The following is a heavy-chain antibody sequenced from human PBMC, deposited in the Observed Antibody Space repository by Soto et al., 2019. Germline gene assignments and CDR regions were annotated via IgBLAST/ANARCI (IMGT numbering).Heavy chain of an antibody. CDR2: IFGDGNT. CDR3: AGDWNGDKYFDY. D-gene: IGHD4-17*01. V-gene: IGHV3-53*01. J-gene: IGHJ4*02. Sequence: ELQLVGSGGGLIQPGGSLRLSCAASGFSVTSGHMNWVRQAPGKGLEWVSVIFGDGNTKYADSIKGRFTISRDTSKNTAYLQINSLRAEDTAVYYCAGDWNGDKYFDYWDQGTLVTVSS. CDR1: GFSVTSGH.